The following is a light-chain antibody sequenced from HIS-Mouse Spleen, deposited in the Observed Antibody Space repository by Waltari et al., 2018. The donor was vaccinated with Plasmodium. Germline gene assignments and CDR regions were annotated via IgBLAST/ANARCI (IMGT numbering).Light chain of an antibody. V-gene: IGLV2-14*03. Sequence: QSALTQPASVSGSHEQSITLSCTGTRTNVGGYNYVPWYQQPPGKAPKLMIYDVSNRPSGVSNRFSGSKSGNTASLTISGLQAEDEADYYCSSYTSSSTVVFGGGTKLTVL. CDR3: SSYTSSSTVV. CDR2: DVS. J-gene: IGLJ2*01. CDR1: RTNVGGYNY.